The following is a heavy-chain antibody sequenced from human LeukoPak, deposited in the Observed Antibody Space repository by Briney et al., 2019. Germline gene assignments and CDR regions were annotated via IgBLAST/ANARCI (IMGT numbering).Heavy chain of an antibody. V-gene: IGHV3-48*03. J-gene: IGHJ6*04. Sequence: GGSLRLSCAASGFSFRSFEMSWVRQAPGKGLECIAYISSASGTIYHADSVKGRFTISRDNANNSLYLQMNSLRAEDTAIYYCARSTELSDPYFYYGMDVWGKGTTVTVSS. CDR1: GFSFRSFE. CDR3: ARSTELSDPYFYYGMDV. CDR2: ISSASGTI. D-gene: IGHD1-26*01.